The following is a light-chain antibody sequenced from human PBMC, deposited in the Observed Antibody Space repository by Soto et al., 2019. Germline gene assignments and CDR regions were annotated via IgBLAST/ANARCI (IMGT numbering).Light chain of an antibody. CDR3: QQYYSTIT. Sequence: DIVMTQSPDSLAVSLGERATINCKSSQSVLYSSNNKNYLAWYQQKPGQPPKXLIYWASTRESGVPDRFSGSGSGTDFTLTISSLQAEDVAVYYCQQYYSTITVGQGTRLEI. J-gene: IGKJ5*01. CDR1: QSVLYSSNNKNY. CDR2: WAS. V-gene: IGKV4-1*01.